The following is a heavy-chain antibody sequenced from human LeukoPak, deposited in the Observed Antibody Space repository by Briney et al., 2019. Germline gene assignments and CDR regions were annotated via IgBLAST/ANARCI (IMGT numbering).Heavy chain of an antibody. V-gene: IGHV1-69*13. J-gene: IGHJ4*02. CDR2: IIPIFGTA. CDR3: AGNYVDTAMVTGY. Sequence: SVKVSCKASGGTFSSYAISWVRQAPGQGLEWMGGIIPIFGTANYAQKFQGRVTITADESTSTAYMELSSLRSEDTAVYYCAGNYVDTAMVTGYWGQGTLVTVS. CDR1: GGTFSSYA. D-gene: IGHD5-18*01.